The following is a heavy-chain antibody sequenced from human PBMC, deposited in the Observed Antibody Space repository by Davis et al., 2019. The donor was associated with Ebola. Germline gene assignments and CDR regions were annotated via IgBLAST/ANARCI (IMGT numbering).Heavy chain of an antibody. CDR3: ARDKRFLEWLLFIPTVDY. CDR2: IIPIFGTA. D-gene: IGHD3-3*01. V-gene: IGHV1-69*13. J-gene: IGHJ4*02. CDR1: GGTFSSYA. Sequence: SVKVSCKASGGTFSSYAISWVRQAPGQGLAWMGGIIPIFGTANYAQKFQGRVTITADESTSTAYMELSSLRSEDTAVYYCARDKRFLEWLLFIPTVDYWGQGTLVTVSS.